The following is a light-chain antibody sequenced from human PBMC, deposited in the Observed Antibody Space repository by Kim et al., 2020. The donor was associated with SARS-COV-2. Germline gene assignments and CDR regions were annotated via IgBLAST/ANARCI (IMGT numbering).Light chain of an antibody. Sequence: GASVKLTCTMGSGNSSYAMEWHQQQPEKGPRYLMKLNSDGSHSKGDGIPDRFSGSSSGAERYLTISSLQSEDEADYYCQTWGTGIGFGGGTKLTVL. CDR3: QTWGTGIG. J-gene: IGLJ3*02. V-gene: IGLV4-69*01. CDR2: LNSDGSH. CDR1: SGNSSYA.